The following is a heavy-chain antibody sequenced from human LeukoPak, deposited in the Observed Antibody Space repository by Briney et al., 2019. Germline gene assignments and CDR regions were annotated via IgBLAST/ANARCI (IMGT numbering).Heavy chain of an antibody. V-gene: IGHV3-74*01. CDR1: GFTFRTYW. J-gene: IGHJ4*02. Sequence: PGGSLRLSCAVSGFTFRTYWMHWVRQVPGKGLVWVSRINEDGSITNYADSVTGRFRISRDDAENTLYLQMNSLRAEDTAVYYCAKDPLPDYWGQGTLVTVSS. CDR2: INEDGSIT. CDR3: AKDPLPDY.